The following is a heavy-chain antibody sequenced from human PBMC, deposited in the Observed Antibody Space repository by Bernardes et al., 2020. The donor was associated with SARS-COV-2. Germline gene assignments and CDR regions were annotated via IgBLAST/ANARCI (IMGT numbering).Heavy chain of an antibody. CDR3: ASPYSGSYRSSFDI. J-gene: IGHJ3*02. Sequence: GGSLRLSCVASGFTFSSYWMSWVRQAPGKGLEWVANIKGDGSQRSSVDSVRGRFTISRDNAKNLLYLQMNSLRTEDTAVYYCASPYSGSYRSSFDIWGQGTMVTVSS. CDR1: GFTFSSYW. D-gene: IGHD1-26*01. CDR2: IKGDGSQR. V-gene: IGHV3-7*01.